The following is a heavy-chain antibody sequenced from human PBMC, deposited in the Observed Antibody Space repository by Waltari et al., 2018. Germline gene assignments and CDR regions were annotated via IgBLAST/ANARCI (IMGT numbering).Heavy chain of an antibody. Sequence: QVQLQQWGAGLLKPSETLSLTCAVYGGSFSGYYWSWIRQPPGTGLEWIGEINHSGSTNYNPSLKSRVTISVDTSKNQFSLKLSSVTAADTAVDYCARRLRSTIFGVARDYFDYWGQGTLVTVSS. CDR2: INHSGST. J-gene: IGHJ4*02. V-gene: IGHV4-34*01. CDR3: ARRLRSTIFGVARDYFDY. CDR1: GGSFSGYY. D-gene: IGHD3-3*01.